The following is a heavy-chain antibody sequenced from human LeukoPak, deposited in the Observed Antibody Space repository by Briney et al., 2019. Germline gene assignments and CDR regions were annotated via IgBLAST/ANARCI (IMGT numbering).Heavy chain of an antibody. CDR2: ISSSSSYI. J-gene: IGHJ4*02. D-gene: IGHD3-10*01. V-gene: IGHV3-21*01. CDR1: GFTLSTYN. CDR3: ARDNGITKVLDY. Sequence: GGSLRLSCAASGFTLSTYNMKWVRQAPRKGLEWVSSISSSSSYIYYADSVKGRFTISRDNAKNSLYLQMNSLRAEDTAVYYCARDNGITKVLDYWGQGTLVTVSS.